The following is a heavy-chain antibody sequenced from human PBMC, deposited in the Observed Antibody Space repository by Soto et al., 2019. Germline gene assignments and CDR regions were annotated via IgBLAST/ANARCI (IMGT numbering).Heavy chain of an antibody. V-gene: IGHV1-3*01. J-gene: IGHJ1*01. Sequence: QVQLVQSGAEVKKPGASVKVSCKASGFTFTNYAMHWVRQAPGQRLEWMGWINAANGNTKYSQRFQDRVTITSDTSASTAYMELSSLRSEDTAVYYCARDQVRSSCPIYLLSGDVHHWGQGTLVTVSS. CDR3: ARDQVRSSCPIYLLSGDVHH. CDR2: INAANGNT. CDR1: GFTFTNYA. D-gene: IGHD6-13*01.